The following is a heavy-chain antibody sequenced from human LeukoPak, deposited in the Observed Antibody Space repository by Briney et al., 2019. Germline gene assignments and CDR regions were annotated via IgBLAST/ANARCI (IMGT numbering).Heavy chain of an antibody. D-gene: IGHD4-17*01. CDR1: GYTLTEVS. CDR2: FAPGDGET. CDR3: ATEIVGYGDVNYFDY. V-gene: IGHV1-24*01. Sequence: GASVKVSCKVSGYTLTEVSMHWVRQAPGKGLEWMGGFAPGDGETIYAQSFQGRLIVTEDTSTDTGYMELSSLRSEDAAVYYCATEIVGYGDVNYFDYWGQGTLVTVSS. J-gene: IGHJ4*02.